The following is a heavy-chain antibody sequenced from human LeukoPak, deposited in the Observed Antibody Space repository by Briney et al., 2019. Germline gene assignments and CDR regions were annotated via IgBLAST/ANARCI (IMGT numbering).Heavy chain of an antibody. Sequence: GGSLRLSCAASGFTFSSYAMSWVRQAPGKGLEWVSAISGSGGSTYYADSVKGRFTISRDSSKNTLYLQMNSLRAEDTAVYYCAKVRGYSYGSIDYWGQGTLVTVSS. CDR1: GFTFSSYA. D-gene: IGHD5-18*01. CDR3: AKVRGYSYGSIDY. V-gene: IGHV3-23*01. CDR2: ISGSGGST. J-gene: IGHJ4*02.